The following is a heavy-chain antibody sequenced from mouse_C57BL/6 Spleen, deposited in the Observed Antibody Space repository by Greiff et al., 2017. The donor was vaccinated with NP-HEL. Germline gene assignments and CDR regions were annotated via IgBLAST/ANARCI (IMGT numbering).Heavy chain of an antibody. CDR3: ARHEDYCGSSPNWYFDV. Sequence: QVQLQQSGAELVKPGASVKLSCKASGYTFTEYTIHWVKQRSGQGLEWIGWFYPGSGSIKYNEKFKDKATLTADKSSSTVYMELSRLTSEDSAVYFCARHEDYCGSSPNWYFDVWGTGTTVTVSS. CDR1: GYTFTEYT. V-gene: IGHV1-62-2*01. J-gene: IGHJ1*03. D-gene: IGHD1-1*01. CDR2: FYPGSGSI.